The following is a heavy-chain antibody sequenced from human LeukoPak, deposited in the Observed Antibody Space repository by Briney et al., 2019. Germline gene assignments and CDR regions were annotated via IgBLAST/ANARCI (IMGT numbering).Heavy chain of an antibody. D-gene: IGHD3/OR15-3a*01. CDR1: GGSFSGYY. J-gene: IGHJ5*02. Sequence: PSEILSLTCAVYGGSFSGYYWSWIRQPPGKGLEWIGEINHSGSTNYNPSLKSRVTISVDTSKNQFSLKLSSVTAADTAVYYCARHRQLVIFGSPNWFDPWGQGTLVTVSS. V-gene: IGHV4-34*01. CDR3: ARHRQLVIFGSPNWFDP. CDR2: INHSGST.